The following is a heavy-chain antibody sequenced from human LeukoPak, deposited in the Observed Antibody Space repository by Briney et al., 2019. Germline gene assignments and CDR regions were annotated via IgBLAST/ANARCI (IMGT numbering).Heavy chain of an antibody. CDR2: ISSSNTI. CDR3: ARDHYYGSGSFDY. J-gene: IGHJ4*02. CDR1: GFTFSSYE. V-gene: IGHV3-48*03. Sequence: GGSLRLSCAASGFTFSSYEMNWVRQAPGKGLEWISYISSSNTIYYADSVKGRFTFSRDSANNSLYLQMNSLRAEDTAVYYCARDHYYGSGSFDYWGQGTLVTVSS. D-gene: IGHD3-10*01.